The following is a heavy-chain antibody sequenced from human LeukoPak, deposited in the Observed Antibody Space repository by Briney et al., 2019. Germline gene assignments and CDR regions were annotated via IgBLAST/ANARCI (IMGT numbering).Heavy chain of an antibody. D-gene: IGHD5-24*01. CDR3: ARVRDGYNFLPPDY. CDR1: GFIFRNYG. CDR2: ISGHGDIT. J-gene: IGHJ4*02. Sequence: PGGSLRLSCAASGFIFRNYGMNWVRQAPGKGLEWVSGISGHGDITYYADSVKGRFTISRDNSKNTLYLQMNSLRAEDTAVYYCARVRDGYNFLPPDYWGQGTLVTVSS. V-gene: IGHV3-23*01.